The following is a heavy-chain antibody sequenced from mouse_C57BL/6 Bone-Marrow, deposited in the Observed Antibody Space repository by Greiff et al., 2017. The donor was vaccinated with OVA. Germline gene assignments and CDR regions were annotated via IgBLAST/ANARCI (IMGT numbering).Heavy chain of an antibody. Sequence: QVQLQQPGAELVKPGASVKLSCKASGYTFTSYWMHWVKPRPGQGLEWIGMIHPNSGSTNYNEKFKSKATLTVDKSSSTAYMQLSSLTSEDSAVYYCAREGSSYFDYWGQGTTLTGSS. CDR2: IHPNSGST. D-gene: IGHD1-1*01. CDR1: GYTFTSYW. V-gene: IGHV1-64*01. J-gene: IGHJ2*01. CDR3: AREGSSYFDY.